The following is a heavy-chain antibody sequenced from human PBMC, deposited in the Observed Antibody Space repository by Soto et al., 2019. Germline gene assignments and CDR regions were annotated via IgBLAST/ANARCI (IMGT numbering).Heavy chain of an antibody. D-gene: IGHD2-21*02. CDR2: IHHSGST. J-gene: IGHJ6*02. V-gene: IGHV4-31*03. Sequence: TSETLSLTCTVSGGSISSNYHYWSWIRQHTGKGLEWMGYIHHSGSTYSNPSLQSRVSMSIDTSKNQFSLTLTSVTDADSAVYDCARFGRFVVVAAGPGLDVWGQGTTVTVSS. CDR1: GGSISSNYHY. CDR3: ARFGRFVVVAAGPGLDV.